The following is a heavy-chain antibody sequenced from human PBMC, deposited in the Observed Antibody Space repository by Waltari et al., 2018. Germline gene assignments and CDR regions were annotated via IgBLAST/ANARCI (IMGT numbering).Heavy chain of an antibody. CDR1: GYTFTRSD. D-gene: IGHD5-12*01. V-gene: IGHV1-8*01. J-gene: IGHJ5*02. Sequence: QVQLVQSGAEVKKPGASVKVSCKASGYTFTRSDLNWVRQATGQGLEWMGWMNPNSGNKGYAQKFQGRVTMTRNTSISTAYMELSSLRSEDTAVYYCARVGYSGEKFDPWGQGTLVTVSS. CDR2: MNPNSGNK. CDR3: ARVGYSGEKFDP.